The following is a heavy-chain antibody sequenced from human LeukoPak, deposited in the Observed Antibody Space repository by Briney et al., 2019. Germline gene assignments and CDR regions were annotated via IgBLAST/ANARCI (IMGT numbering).Heavy chain of an antibody. V-gene: IGHV1-3*01. J-gene: IGHJ6*04. CDR3: ARSWIEDYYYGMDA. CDR1: GYTFTSYA. Sequence: VASVKVSCKASGYTFTSYAIHWVRQAPGQRLEWMGWINADNGNTKYSQNFQGRVTITRDTSATTAYMELSSLRSEDTAVYYCARSWIEDYYYGMDAWGKGTSVTVSS. CDR2: INADNGNT. D-gene: IGHD2-2*03.